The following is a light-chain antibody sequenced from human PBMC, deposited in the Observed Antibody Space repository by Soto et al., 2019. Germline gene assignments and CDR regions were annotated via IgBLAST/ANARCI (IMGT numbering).Light chain of an antibody. CDR3: QQFSSYPLT. CDR2: GAS. V-gene: IGKV3-15*01. CDR1: QSVSSY. Sequence: EIVLTQSPATLSLSPGERATLSCRASQSVSSYLAWYQQKNGQAPRLLIYGASTRATGIPVRFSGSGSGTEFTLTISSLQSEDFAVYYCQQFSSYPLTFGGGTKVDIK. J-gene: IGKJ4*01.